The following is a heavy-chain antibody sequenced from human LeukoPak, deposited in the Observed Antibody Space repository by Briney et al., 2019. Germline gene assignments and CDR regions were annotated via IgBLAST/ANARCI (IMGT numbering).Heavy chain of an antibody. J-gene: IGHJ4*02. V-gene: IGHV3-74*01. CDR1: GFTFSTYW. D-gene: IGHD6-13*01. CDR3: ARVDYSSSWYIDY. CDR2: INTDGSST. Sequence: GGSLRLACAPSGFTFSTYWMHWVRQAPGKGLVWVSRINTDGSSTTYADSVKGRFTISRDNAKNTLYLQMNSLRAEDTAVYYCARVDYSSSWYIDYWGQGILVTVLS.